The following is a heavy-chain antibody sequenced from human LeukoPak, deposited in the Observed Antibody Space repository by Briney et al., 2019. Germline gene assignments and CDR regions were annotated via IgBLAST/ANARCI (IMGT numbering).Heavy chain of an antibody. CDR3: ARTRSSGGFFAGFDY. V-gene: IGHV3-23*01. CDR1: GFIFSSYA. D-gene: IGHD2-15*01. CDR2: ISGSGGST. J-gene: IGHJ4*02. Sequence: GGSLRLSCAASGFIFSSYAMSWVRQAPGKGLEWVSTISGSGGSTYYADSVQGRFTISRDNSKNTVFLHMNSLRVEDTAVYYCARTRSSGGFFAGFDYWGQGTLVSVSS.